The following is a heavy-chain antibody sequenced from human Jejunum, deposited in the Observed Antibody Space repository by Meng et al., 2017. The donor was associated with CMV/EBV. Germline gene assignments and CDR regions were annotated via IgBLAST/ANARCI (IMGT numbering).Heavy chain of an antibody. CDR3: ARIQQWSTYYNPSDC. V-gene: IGHV3-7*01. CDR1: GFTSGDFW. J-gene: IGHJ4*02. D-gene: IGHD3-22*01. Sequence: GFTSGDFWMMWVRQAPGKGLEWVANIKQDGSETSYVDSVKSRFTIARDNDKNSVYLQMNGLRAGDTAVYYCARIQQWSTYYNPSDCWGRGTLVTVSS. CDR2: IKQDGSET.